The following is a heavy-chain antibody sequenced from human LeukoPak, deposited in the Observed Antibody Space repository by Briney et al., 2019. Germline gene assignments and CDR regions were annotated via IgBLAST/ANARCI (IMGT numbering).Heavy chain of an antibody. CDR3: AKDYYGSGRANALYYFDY. D-gene: IGHD3-10*01. V-gene: IGHV3-23*01. CDR2: ISGSGGST. Sequence: GGSLRLSCAASGFTFSSYAMHWVRQAPGKGLEWVSAISGSGGSTYYADSVKGRFTISRDNSKNTLYLQMNSLRAEDTAVYYCAKDYYGSGRANALYYFDYWGQGTLVTVSS. CDR1: GFTFSSYA. J-gene: IGHJ4*02.